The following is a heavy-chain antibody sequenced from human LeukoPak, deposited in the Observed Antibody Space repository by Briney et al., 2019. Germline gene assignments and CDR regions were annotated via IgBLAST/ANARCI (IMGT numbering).Heavy chain of an antibody. D-gene: IGHD2-2*01. CDR3: ARGLKYED. CDR1: GFTFNTYS. V-gene: IGHV3-48*02. Sequence: GGSLRLSCAASGFTFNTYSMNWVRQAPGKGLEWVSYISSASSTIHYADSVKGRFTISRDNAKNSLYLQMNSLRDEDTAVYYCARGLKYEDWGQGTLVTVSS. J-gene: IGHJ4*02. CDR2: ISSASSTI.